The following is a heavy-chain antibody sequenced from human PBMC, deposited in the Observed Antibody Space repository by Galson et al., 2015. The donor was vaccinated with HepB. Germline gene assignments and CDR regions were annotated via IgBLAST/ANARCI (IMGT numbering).Heavy chain of an antibody. J-gene: IGHJ4*02. CDR3: ARDPDDSNGYYMSFEY. CDR2: NSYDGKHQ. V-gene: IGHV3-30*04. Sequence: SLRLSCAASGFSFSSFAMHWVRQAPGKGLEWVAINSYDGKHQYYADSVRGRFTISRDISKNTLYLQMNSLSAEDTAIYYCARDPDDSNGYYMSFEYWGQGTLVTVSS. CDR1: GFSFSSFA. D-gene: IGHD3-22*01.